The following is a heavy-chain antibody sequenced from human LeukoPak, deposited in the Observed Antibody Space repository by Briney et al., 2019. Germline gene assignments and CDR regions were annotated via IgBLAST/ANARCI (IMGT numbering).Heavy chain of an antibody. CDR1: GGSFSSGGYY. CDR3: ARYKGLMVRGVIPYFDY. CDR2: ISYSGST. V-gene: IGHV4-31*03. Sequence: SGTLSLTCTVSGGSFSSGGYYWSWIRQHPGKGLEWIGYISYSGSTYYNPSLKSRVTISVDTSKNQFSLKLSSVTAADTAVYYCARYKGLMVRGVIPYFDYWGQGTLVTVSS. J-gene: IGHJ4*02. D-gene: IGHD3-10*01.